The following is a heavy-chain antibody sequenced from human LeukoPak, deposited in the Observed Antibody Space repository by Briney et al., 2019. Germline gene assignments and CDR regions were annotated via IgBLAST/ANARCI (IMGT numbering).Heavy chain of an antibody. CDR2: IIPIFGTA. D-gene: IGHD5-18*01. CDR3: AREALRGYSYGYEDY. J-gene: IGHJ4*02. V-gene: IGHV1-69*13. CDR1: GGTFSSYA. Sequence: ASVKVSCKASGGTFSSYAISWVRQAPGQGLEWMGGIIPIFGTANYAQKFQGRVTITADESTSTAYMELSSLRSEDTAVYYCAREALRGYSYGYEDYWGQGTLVTVSS.